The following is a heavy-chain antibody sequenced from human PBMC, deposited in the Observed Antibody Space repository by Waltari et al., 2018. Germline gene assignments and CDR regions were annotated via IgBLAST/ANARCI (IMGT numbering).Heavy chain of an antibody. D-gene: IGHD3-10*01. CDR2: IYNSGTT. CDR3: VRPPHCRGNTCTAL. Sequence: QVYLQESGPGLVKPSESLSLTCPVSGASRKRHSYYWGWIRQPPGQGLEWIGSIYNSGTTYYNPSLKSRVTISVDASDKQFYLTLTSVTAADTAVYSCVRPPHCRGNTCTALWGQGALVTVSS. CDR1: GASRKRHSYY. V-gene: IGHV4-39*01. J-gene: IGHJ4*02.